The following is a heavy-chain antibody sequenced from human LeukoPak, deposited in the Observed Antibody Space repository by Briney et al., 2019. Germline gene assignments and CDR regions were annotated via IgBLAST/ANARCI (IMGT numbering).Heavy chain of an antibody. D-gene: IGHD6-19*01. V-gene: IGHV1-18*01. CDR1: GYTFTSYG. J-gene: IGHJ4*02. CDR2: ISAYNGNT. CDR3: ARDLKRGYSSGRYSWGTGSSNDY. Sequence: ASVKVSCKASGYTFTSYGISWVRQAPGQGLEWMGWISAYNGNTNYAQKLQGRVTMTTDTSTSTTYMELRSLRSDDTAVYYCARDLKRGYSSGRYSWGTGSSNDYWGQGTLVTVSS.